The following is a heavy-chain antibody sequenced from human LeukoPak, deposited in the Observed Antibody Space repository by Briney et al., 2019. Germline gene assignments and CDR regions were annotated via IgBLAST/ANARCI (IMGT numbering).Heavy chain of an antibody. V-gene: IGHV3-23*01. CDR3: AKLGEIHRYYDFWSGYHPTGDAFDI. Sequence: GGSLRLSCAASGFTFSSYAMSWVRQAPGKGLEWVSAISGSGGSTYYADSVKGRFTISRDNSKNTLYLQMNSLRAEDTAVYYCAKLGEIHRYYDFWSGYHPTGDAFDIWGQGTMVTVSS. D-gene: IGHD3-3*01. CDR1: GFTFSSYA. J-gene: IGHJ3*02. CDR2: ISGSGGST.